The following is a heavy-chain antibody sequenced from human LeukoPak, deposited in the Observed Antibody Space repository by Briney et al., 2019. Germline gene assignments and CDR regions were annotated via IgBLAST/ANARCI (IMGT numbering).Heavy chain of an antibody. CDR2: ISYDGSNK. CDR1: GFTFSSYA. Sequence: GRSLRLSCAASGFTFSSYAMHWVRQAPGKGLEWVAVISYDGSNKYYADSVKGRFTISRDNSRNMLYLQMNSLRADDTAVYYCAKGQDYCLDYWGQGTLVTVSS. J-gene: IGHJ4*02. D-gene: IGHD3-10*01. V-gene: IGHV3-30*04. CDR3: AKGQDYCLDY.